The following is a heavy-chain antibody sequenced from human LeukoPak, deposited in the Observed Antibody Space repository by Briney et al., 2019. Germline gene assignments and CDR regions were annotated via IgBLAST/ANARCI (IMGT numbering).Heavy chain of an antibody. CDR2: INPNSGGS. CDR3: ARSPQGVVIIYDY. J-gene: IGHJ4*02. Sequence: ASVKVSCKASGYTFTGYYTHWVRQAPGQGLEWMGWINPNSGGSNYAQKFQGRVTMTLDTSISTAHMEMDRLRSEDTAVYYCARSPQGVVIIYDYWGQGTLVTVSS. V-gene: IGHV1-2*02. D-gene: IGHD3-3*01. CDR1: GYTFTGYY.